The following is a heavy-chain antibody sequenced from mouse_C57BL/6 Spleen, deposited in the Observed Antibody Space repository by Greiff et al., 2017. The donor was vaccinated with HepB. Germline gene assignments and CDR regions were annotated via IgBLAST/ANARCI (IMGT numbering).Heavy chain of an antibody. J-gene: IGHJ2*01. V-gene: IGHV5-4*01. Sequence: EVQLVESGGGLVKPGGSLKLSCAASGFTFSSYAMPWVRQTPEKRLEWVATISDGGSYTYYPDNVKGRVTIPRDNAKNNLYLQMSHLRSEDTAMYYCARGSRTTVVDCYFDYWGQRTTLTVSS. CDR1: GFTFSSYA. D-gene: IGHD1-1*01. CDR2: ISDGGSYT. CDR3: ARGSRTTVVDCYFDY.